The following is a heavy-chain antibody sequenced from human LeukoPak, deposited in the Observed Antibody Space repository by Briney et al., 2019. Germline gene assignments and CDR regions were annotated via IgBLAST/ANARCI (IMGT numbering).Heavy chain of an antibody. D-gene: IGHD3-10*01. CDR1: GYTFTSYD. CDR3: ARAFGFQGDAFDI. J-gene: IGHJ3*02. V-gene: IGHV1-8*03. CDR2: MNPNSGNT. Sequence: EASVKVSCKASGYTFTSYDINWVRQATGQRLEWMGWMNPNSGNTGYAQKFQGRVTITRNTSISTAYMELSSLRSEDTAVYYCARAFGFQGDAFDIWGQGTMVTVSS.